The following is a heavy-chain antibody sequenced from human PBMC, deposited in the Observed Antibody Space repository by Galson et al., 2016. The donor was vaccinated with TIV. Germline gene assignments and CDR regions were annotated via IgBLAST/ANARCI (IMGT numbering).Heavy chain of an antibody. CDR1: GFTLGTSGMR. J-gene: IGHJ4*02. CDR2: IDWDDDK. CDR3: ARMSALGGVIDY. Sequence: PALVKPTQALTLTCSFSGFTLGTSGMRVSWIRQPPGKALEWLARIDWDDDKFYSTSLKTRLTISKDPSKDQVVLTMTNMDPIDTATYYCARMSALGGVIDYWGQGTLVTVSS. D-gene: IGHD3-16*01. V-gene: IGHV2-70*04.